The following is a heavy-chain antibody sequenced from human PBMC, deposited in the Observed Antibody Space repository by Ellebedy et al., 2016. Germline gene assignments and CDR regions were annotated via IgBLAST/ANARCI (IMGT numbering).Heavy chain of an antibody. CDR3: AKHETDGDYYFDL. J-gene: IGHJ2*01. V-gene: IGHV3-23*01. CDR1: GFTFKTYA. D-gene: IGHD2-21*01. Sequence: GESLKISXAASGFTFKTYAMSWVRQAPGEGLEWVSTLNGSGPKTYYADSVQGRFTISRDNSKSTLYLQMNSLRAEDTAVYYCAKHETDGDYYFDLWGRGTLVTVSS. CDR2: LNGSGPKT.